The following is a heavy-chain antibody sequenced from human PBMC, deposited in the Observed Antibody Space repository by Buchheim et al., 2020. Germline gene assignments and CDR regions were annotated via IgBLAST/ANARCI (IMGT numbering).Heavy chain of an antibody. CDR2: LSFDGSNK. CDR3: AKDRDFGVVTDYYYYGMDV. J-gene: IGHJ6*02. Sequence: QVQLVESGGGVVQPGRSLRLSCAASGFTFSSYGMHWVRQAPGKGLEWVAVLSFDGSNKYYTDSVKGRFTISRDNSKITLYLQMNSLRAEDTAVYYCAKDRDFGVVTDYYYYGMDVWGQGTT. D-gene: IGHD3-3*01. CDR1: GFTFSSYG. V-gene: IGHV3-30*18.